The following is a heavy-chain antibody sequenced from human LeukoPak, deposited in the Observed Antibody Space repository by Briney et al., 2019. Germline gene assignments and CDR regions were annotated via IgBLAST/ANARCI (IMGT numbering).Heavy chain of an antibody. D-gene: IGHD4-17*01. V-gene: IGHV3-23*01. J-gene: IGHJ4*02. Sequence: GGSLRLSCAASGFTFNSYAMSWVRQAPGKGLEWVSAISGSGGSTYYADSVKGRFTISRDNSKNTLYLQMNSLRAEDTAVYYCVKDREFRYGDFPFDYWGQGTLVTVSS. CDR2: ISGSGGST. CDR3: VKDREFRYGDFPFDY. CDR1: GFTFNSYA.